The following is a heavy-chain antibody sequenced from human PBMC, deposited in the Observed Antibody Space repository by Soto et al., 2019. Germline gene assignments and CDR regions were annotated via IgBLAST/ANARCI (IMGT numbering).Heavy chain of an antibody. V-gene: IGHV3-74*01. D-gene: IGHD2-15*01. Sequence: EVQLVESGGGLVQPGGSLRLSCAASGFTFSSYWMHWVRQAPGKGLVWVSRINSDGSSTSYADSVKGRFTISRDNAKNPLYLQMNSLRAEDTAVYYCATATYCSGGSCYPPYYYYGMDVWGQGTTVTVSS. CDR2: INSDGSST. J-gene: IGHJ6*02. CDR1: GFTFSSYW. CDR3: ATATYCSGGSCYPPYYYYGMDV.